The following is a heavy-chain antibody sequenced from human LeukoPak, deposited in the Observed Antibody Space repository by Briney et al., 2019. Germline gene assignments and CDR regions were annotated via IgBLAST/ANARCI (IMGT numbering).Heavy chain of an antibody. CDR3: ARAQHSGYERYQYYFDY. V-gene: IGHV3-33*01. CDR1: GFTFSSYG. CDR2: IWYDGSNK. Sequence: GGSLRLSCAASGFTFSSYGMHWVRQAPGKGLEWVAVIWYDGSNKYYADSVKGRFTISRDNAKNTLYLQMNSLGAEDTAVYYCARAQHSGYERYQYYFDYWGQGTLVTVSS. J-gene: IGHJ4*02. D-gene: IGHD5-12*01.